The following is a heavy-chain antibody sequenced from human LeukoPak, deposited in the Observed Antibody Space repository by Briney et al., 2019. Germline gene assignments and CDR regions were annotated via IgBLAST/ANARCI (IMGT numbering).Heavy chain of an antibody. V-gene: IGHV4-59*01. CDR2: IHYSGST. D-gene: IGHD3-10*01. Sequence: SETLSLTSTVSGGSISSYYWSWIRPPPGKGLEWIGYIHYSGSTNYNPSLKSRVTISVDTSKNQFSLKLSSVAAAETAVYYCARVRHYGSGSTALFDYWGQGTLVTVSS. CDR3: ARVRHYGSGSTALFDY. CDR1: GGSISSYY. J-gene: IGHJ4*02.